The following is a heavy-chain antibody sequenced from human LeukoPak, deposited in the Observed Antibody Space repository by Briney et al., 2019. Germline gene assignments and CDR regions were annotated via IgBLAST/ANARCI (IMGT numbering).Heavy chain of an antibody. D-gene: IGHD3-9*01. Sequence: PSETLSLTCTVSGGSISSYYWGWIRQPPGKGLEWIGSIYYSGSPYYNPSLKSRVTISVDTSKKQFSLKLSSVTAADTAVYYCARGIPPRNFDWHHLDYWGQGTLVTVSS. CDR1: GGSISSYY. CDR2: IYYSGSP. CDR3: ARGIPPRNFDWHHLDY. J-gene: IGHJ4*02. V-gene: IGHV4-39*07.